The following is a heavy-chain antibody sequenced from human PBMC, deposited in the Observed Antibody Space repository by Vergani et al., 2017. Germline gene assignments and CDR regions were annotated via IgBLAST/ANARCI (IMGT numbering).Heavy chain of an antibody. Sequence: EVQLLESGGGLVQPGGSLRLSCAASGFTFSSYAMSWVRQAPGKGLEWVSAISGSGGSTYYADSVKGRFTISRDNSKNTLYLQMNNLRAEDTAVYYCAKDLSYYDSSGYYQSFDYWGQGTLVTVSS. J-gene: IGHJ4*02. CDR2: ISGSGGST. CDR1: GFTFSSYA. V-gene: IGHV3-23*01. D-gene: IGHD3-22*01. CDR3: AKDLSYYDSSGYYQSFDY.